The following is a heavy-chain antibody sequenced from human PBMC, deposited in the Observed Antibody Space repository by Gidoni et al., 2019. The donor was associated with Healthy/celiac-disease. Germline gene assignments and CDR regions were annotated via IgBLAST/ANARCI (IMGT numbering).Heavy chain of an antibody. V-gene: IGHV3-30-3*01. CDR2: ISYDGSNK. J-gene: IGHJ5*02. D-gene: IGHD3-3*01. CDR1: GFTFSSYA. CDR3: ARAASGYDFWSGYLGSKNWFDP. Sequence: QVQLVESGGGVVQPGRSLRLSCAASGFTFSSYAMHWVRQAPGKGLEWVAVISYDGSNKYYADSVKGRFTISRDNSKNTLYLQMNSLRAEDTAVYYCARAASGYDFWSGYLGSKNWFDPWGQGTLVTVSS.